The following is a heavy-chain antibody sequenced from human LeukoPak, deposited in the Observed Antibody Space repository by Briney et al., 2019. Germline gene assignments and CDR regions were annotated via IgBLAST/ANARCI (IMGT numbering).Heavy chain of an antibody. CDR3: ARGLSGYASSLGY. CDR1: GFTFSSYW. CDR2: ISSDGSST. Sequence: PGKSLRLSCAASGFTFSSYWMHWVRQAPGKGLVWVSRISSDGSSTSYADSVRGRFSISRDNAKNTLYLQMNSLRAEDTAVYYCARGLSGYASSLGYWGQGTLVTVSA. V-gene: IGHV3-74*01. D-gene: IGHD6-6*01. J-gene: IGHJ4*02.